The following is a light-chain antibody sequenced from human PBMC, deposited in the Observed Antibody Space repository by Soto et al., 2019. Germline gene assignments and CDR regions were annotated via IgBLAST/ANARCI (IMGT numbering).Light chain of an antibody. CDR1: SSDVGGYNY. CDR3: SSYTSSSTYA. V-gene: IGLV2-14*01. J-gene: IGLJ1*01. CDR2: EVS. Sequence: QSALTQPASVSGSPGQSITISCTGTSSDVGGYNYVSWYQQHPGKAPKLMIYEVSNRPSGVSNRFSGSKSGNTASLTISGLQAEDEADYYCSSYTSSSTYASGNGTKVTAL.